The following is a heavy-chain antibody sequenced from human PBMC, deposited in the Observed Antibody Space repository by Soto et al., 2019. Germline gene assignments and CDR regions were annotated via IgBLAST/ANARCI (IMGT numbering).Heavy chain of an antibody. Sequence: ASVKVSCKASGGTFSSYAISWVRQAPGQGLEWMGIINPSGGSTSYAQKFQGRVTMTRDTSTSTVYMELSSLRSEDTAVYYCAKTSSIAAHDNWFDPWGQGTLVTVSS. CDR3: AKTSSIAAHDNWFDP. J-gene: IGHJ5*02. V-gene: IGHV1-46*01. CDR1: GGTFSSYA. D-gene: IGHD6-6*01. CDR2: INPSGGST.